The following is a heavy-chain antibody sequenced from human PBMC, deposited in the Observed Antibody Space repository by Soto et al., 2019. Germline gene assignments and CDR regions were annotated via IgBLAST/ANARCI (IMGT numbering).Heavy chain of an antibody. CDR3: AKDRGTVVVVAVTKAFDI. Sequence: GSLRLSCAASGFTFSSYAMSWVRQAPGKGLEWVSAISGSGGSTYYADSVKGRFTISRDNSKNTLYLQMNSLRAEDTAVYYCAKDRGTVVVVAVTKAFDIWGQGTMVTVSS. CDR2: ISGSGGST. V-gene: IGHV3-23*01. CDR1: GFTFSSYA. D-gene: IGHD2-15*01. J-gene: IGHJ3*02.